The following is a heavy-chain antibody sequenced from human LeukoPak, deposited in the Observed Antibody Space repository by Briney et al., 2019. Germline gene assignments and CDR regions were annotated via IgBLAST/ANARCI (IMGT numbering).Heavy chain of an antibody. Sequence: GGSLRLSCAASGFTFSNYWMTWVRQAPGKGLEWVAHVKPDGSEKSYVDSVKGRFTISRDNAQDSLYLQMNSLRAEDTAVYYCARDRGYYVFDYWGQGTLVTVSS. CDR2: VKPDGSEK. D-gene: IGHD3-22*01. V-gene: IGHV3-7*01. CDR3: ARDRGYYVFDY. CDR1: GFTFSNYW. J-gene: IGHJ4*02.